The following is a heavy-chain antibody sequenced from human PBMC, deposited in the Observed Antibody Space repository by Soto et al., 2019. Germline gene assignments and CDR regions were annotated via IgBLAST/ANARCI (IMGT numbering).Heavy chain of an antibody. CDR1: GFSFSNSW. Sequence: EVRLVESGGGLVQRGGSLRLSCAASGFSFSNSWMDWVRQAPGKGLEWVANINEDGSQTYYVDSVKGRFTVSRDNAENLMYLQMNRLRVEDTALYYFSWSLNYWGQGVLVTVSS. CDR3: SWSLNY. J-gene: IGHJ4*02. CDR2: INEDGSQT. D-gene: IGHD1-26*01. V-gene: IGHV3-7*01.